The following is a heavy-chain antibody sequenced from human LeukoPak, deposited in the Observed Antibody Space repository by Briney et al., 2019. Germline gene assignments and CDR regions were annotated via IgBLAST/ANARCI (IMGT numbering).Heavy chain of an antibody. CDR2: IKYDGSEK. CDR1: GFTLSSYW. J-gene: IGHJ4*02. V-gene: IGHV3-7*01. D-gene: IGHD6-13*01. CDR3: GRDIAPAGLFFAV. Sequence: GGSLRLSCAASGFTLSSYWMSWVRQAPGKGLEWVASIKYDGSEKDYVASVKGRFTISRDNAKNSLYLQMNSLRAEDTAVYYCGRDIAPAGLFFAVWGQGTLVTVSS.